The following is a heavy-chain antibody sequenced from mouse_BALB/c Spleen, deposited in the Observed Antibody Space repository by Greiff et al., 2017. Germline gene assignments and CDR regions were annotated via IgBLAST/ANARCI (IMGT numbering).Heavy chain of an antibody. V-gene: IGHV2-9*02. CDR2: IWAGGST. Sequence: VKLQESGPGLVAPSQSLSITCTVSGFSLTSYGVHWVRQPPGKGLEWLGVIWAGGSTNYNSALMSRLSISKDNSKSQVFLKMNSLQTDDTAMYYCARADGRYYYAMDYWGQGTSVTVSS. CDR1: GFSLTSYG. J-gene: IGHJ4*01. CDR3: ARADGRYYYAMDY. D-gene: IGHD2-3*01.